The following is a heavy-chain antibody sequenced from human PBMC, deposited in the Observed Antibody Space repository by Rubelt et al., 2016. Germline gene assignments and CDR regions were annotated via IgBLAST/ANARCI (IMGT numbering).Heavy chain of an antibody. J-gene: IGHJ6*02. D-gene: IGHD6-13*01. CDR1: GGSISSYY. CDR3: AGSYIAAAPPYYYGMDV. Sequence: QVQLQESGPGLVKPSETLSLTCTVSGGSISSYYWSWIRQPPGKGLEWIGYIYYSGSTNYNPSLRGRVTNAVDTAKNQFSLKLSSVTAAETAVEYFAGSYIAAAPPYYYGMDVWGQGTTVTVSS. CDR2: IYYSGST. V-gene: IGHV4-59*01.